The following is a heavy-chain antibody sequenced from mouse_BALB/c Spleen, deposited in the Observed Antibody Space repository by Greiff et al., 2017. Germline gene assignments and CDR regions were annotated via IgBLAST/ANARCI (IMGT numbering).Heavy chain of an antibody. CDR3: ARSYDLGYFDD. Sequence: ESGAGLVKPGGSLKLSCAASGFTFSSYTMSWVRQTPAKRLEWVATISSGGGNTYYPDSVKGRITISRDKAKNNLYLQMSSLRSEDTALYYCARSYDLGYFDDWGAGTTVTVAS. CDR2: ISSGGGNT. J-gene: IGHJ1*01. V-gene: IGHV5-9*03. D-gene: IGHD2-3*01. CDR1: GFTFSSYT.